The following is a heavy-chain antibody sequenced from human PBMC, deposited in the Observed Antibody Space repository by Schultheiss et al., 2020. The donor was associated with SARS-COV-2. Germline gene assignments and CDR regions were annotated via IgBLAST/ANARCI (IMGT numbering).Heavy chain of an antibody. CDR1: DVSFTGYY. CDR2: INHSGST. D-gene: IGHD3-10*01. J-gene: IGHJ5*02. V-gene: IGHV4-34*01. Sequence: SETLSLTCAAYDVSFTGYYWSWIRQPPGKGLEWIGEINHSGSTNYNPSLKSRVTISVDTSKNQFSLKLNSVTAADTAVYYCARSHRRGWFDPWGQGTLVTVSS. CDR3: ARSHRRGWFDP.